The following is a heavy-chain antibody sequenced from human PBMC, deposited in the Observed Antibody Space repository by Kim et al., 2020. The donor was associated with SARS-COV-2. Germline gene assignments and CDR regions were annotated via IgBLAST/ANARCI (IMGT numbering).Heavy chain of an antibody. CDR3: ILRPMSGMDV. J-gene: IGHJ6*02. CDR2: IRSKANSYAT. CDR1: GFTFSGSA. Sequence: GGSLRLSCAASGFTFSGSAMHWVRQASGKGLEWVGRIRSKANSYATAYAASGKGGFTISRDDSKNTAYLQMNSLKTEDTAVYYCILRPMSGMDVWGQGTTVTASS. D-gene: IGHD4-17*01. V-gene: IGHV3-73*01.